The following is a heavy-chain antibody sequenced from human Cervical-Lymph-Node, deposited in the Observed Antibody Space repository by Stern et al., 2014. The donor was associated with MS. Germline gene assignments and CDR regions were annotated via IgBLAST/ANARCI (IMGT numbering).Heavy chain of an antibody. CDR1: GFTFSSYG. D-gene: IGHD6-13*01. CDR2: ISYDGSNK. J-gene: IGHJ4*02. Sequence: QDQLVQSGGGVVKPGRSLRLSCAASGFTFSSYGMHWVRQAPGKGLEWVAVISYDGSNKYYADSVKGRFTISRDNSKNTLYLQMNSLRAEDTAVYYCATEQLPNSQEYYFDYWGQGTLVTVSS. CDR3: ATEQLPNSQEYYFDY. V-gene: IGHV3-30*03.